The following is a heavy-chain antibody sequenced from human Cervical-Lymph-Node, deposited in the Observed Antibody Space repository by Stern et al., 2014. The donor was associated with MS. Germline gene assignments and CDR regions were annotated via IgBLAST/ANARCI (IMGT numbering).Heavy chain of an antibody. CDR2: IYHTGST. V-gene: IGHV4-31*03. CDR1: GDSLSSSGYF. D-gene: IGHD5-18*01. J-gene: IGHJ4*02. Sequence: MQLVESGPGLVKPSQTLSLTCTVSGDSLSSSGYFWSWIRQPPRKGLEWIGYIYHTGSTYYNPSLKSRVSISVDTSKNQFSLKLNSVTAADTAVYYCARSDTSMVTYYWGQGTLVTVSS. CDR3: ARSDTSMVTYY.